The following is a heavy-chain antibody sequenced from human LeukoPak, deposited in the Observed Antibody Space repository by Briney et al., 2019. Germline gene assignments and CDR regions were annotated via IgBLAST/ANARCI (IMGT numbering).Heavy chain of an antibody. J-gene: IGHJ4*02. CDR2: VRYDGINK. Sequence: GGSLRLSCAASGFTFSSYGMHWVRQAPGKGLEWVAFVRYDGINKYYADSVKGRFTISRDNSKNTLYLQMNSLRAEDTAVYYCAKNYYDSSGYCYGADYWGQGTLVTVSS. D-gene: IGHD3-22*01. CDR3: AKNYYDSSGYCYGADY. V-gene: IGHV3-30*02. CDR1: GFTFSSYG.